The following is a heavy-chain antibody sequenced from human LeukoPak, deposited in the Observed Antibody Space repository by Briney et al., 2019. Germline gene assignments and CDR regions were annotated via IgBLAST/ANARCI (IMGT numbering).Heavy chain of an antibody. CDR2: FDPEDGET. V-gene: IGHV1-24*01. D-gene: IGHD3-22*01. CDR3: ARSGSSGYYLDY. J-gene: IGHJ4*02. Sequence: ASVKVSCKVSGYTLTELSMHWVRQAPGKGLEWMGGFDPEDGETIYAQKFQGRVTMTEDTSTDTAYMELSSLRSEDTAVYYCARSGSSGYYLDYWGQGTLVTVSS. CDR1: GYTLTELS.